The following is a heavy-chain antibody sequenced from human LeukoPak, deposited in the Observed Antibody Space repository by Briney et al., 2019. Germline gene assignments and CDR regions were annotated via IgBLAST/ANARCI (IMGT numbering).Heavy chain of an antibody. Sequence: GGSLRLSCAASGFTFSSYGMHWVRQAPGKGLEWVAVISYDGSNKYYADSVKGRFTISRDNSKNTLYLQMNSLRAEDTAVYYCAPAPHDFSYWGQGTLVTVSS. CDR1: GFTFSSYG. V-gene: IGHV3-30*19. D-gene: IGHD2-2*01. CDR3: APAPHDFSY. CDR2: ISYDGSNK. J-gene: IGHJ4*02.